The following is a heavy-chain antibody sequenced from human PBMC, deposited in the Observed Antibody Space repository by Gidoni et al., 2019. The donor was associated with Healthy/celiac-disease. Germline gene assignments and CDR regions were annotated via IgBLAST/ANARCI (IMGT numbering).Heavy chain of an antibody. V-gene: IGHV3-23*01. D-gene: IGHD3-16*01. CDR1: GFPFSSFA. Sequence: EVQLLESGGGLVQPGGSLGRSWAASGFPFSSFAMRWVRQGPGKGLEWVSAISGSGGSTYYADSVKGRFTISRDNSKNTLYLQMNSLRAEDTAVYYCAKDSSSFYYFDYWGQGTLVTVSS. J-gene: IGHJ4*02. CDR3: AKDSSSFYYFDY. CDR2: ISGSGGST.